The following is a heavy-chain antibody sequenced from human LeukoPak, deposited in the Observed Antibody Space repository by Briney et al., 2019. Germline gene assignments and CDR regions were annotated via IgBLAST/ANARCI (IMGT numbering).Heavy chain of an antibody. CDR1: GFTVSSNY. D-gene: IGHD5-18*01. CDR3: ARAQIGGRTATKGRYYFDY. V-gene: IGHV3-53*01. J-gene: IGHJ4*02. CDR2: IYSGGST. Sequence: PGGSLRLSCAASGFTVSSNYMSWVRQAPGKGLEWVSVIYSGGSTYYADSVKGRFTISRDNSKNTLYLQMNSLRAEDTAVYYCARAQIGGRTATKGRYYFDYWGQGTLVTVSS.